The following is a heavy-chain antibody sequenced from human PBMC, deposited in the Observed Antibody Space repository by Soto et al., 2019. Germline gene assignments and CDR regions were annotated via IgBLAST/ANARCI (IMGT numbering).Heavy chain of an antibody. CDR1: GGSISSYY. J-gene: IGHJ3*02. Sequence: QVQLQESGPGLVKPSETLSLTCTVSGGSISSYYWSWIRQPPGKGLEWIGYIYYSGSTNYNPSLKSRVTISVDTSKNQFSLKLSSVTAADTAVYYCARVALMTTSDAFDIWGQGTMVTVSS. D-gene: IGHD4-17*01. CDR2: IYYSGST. V-gene: IGHV4-59*01. CDR3: ARVALMTTSDAFDI.